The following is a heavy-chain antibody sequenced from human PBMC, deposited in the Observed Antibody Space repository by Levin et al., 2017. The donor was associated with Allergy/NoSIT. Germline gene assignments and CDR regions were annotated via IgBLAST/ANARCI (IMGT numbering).Heavy chain of an antibody. V-gene: IGHV3-15*01. Sequence: GESLKISCAASGFTFSNAWMSWVRQAPGKGLEWVGRIKSKTDGGTTDYAAPVKGRFTISRDDSKNTLYLQMNSLKTEDTAVYYCTTGWLVRLWYFDLWGRGTLVTVSS. CDR3: TTGWLVRLWYFDL. D-gene: IGHD6-19*01. J-gene: IGHJ2*01. CDR1: GFTFSNAW. CDR2: IKSKTDGGTT.